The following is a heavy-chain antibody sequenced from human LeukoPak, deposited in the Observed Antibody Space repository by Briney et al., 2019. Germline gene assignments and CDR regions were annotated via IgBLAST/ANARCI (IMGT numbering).Heavy chain of an antibody. CDR3: ARVSGENDDAFDI. D-gene: IGHD3-10*01. CDR1: GYTFTSYD. V-gene: IGHV1-8*01. Sequence: GASVKVSCEASGYTFTSYDINWVRQATGQGLEWMGWMNPNSGNTGYAQKFQGRVTMTRNTSISTAYMELSSLRSEDTAVYYCARVSGENDDAFDIWGQGTMVTVSS. CDR2: MNPNSGNT. J-gene: IGHJ3*02.